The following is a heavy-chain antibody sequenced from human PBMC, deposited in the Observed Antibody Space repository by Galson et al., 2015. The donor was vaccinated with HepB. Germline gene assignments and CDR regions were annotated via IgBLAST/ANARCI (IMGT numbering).Heavy chain of an antibody. CDR2: IIPIFGTA. Sequence: SVKVSCKASGGTFSSYAISWVRQAPGQGLEWMGGIIPIFGTANYAQKFQGRVTITADESTSTAYMELSSLRSEDAAVYYCADSSGYDDAFDIWGQGTMVTVSS. D-gene: IGHD3-22*01. CDR3: ADSSGYDDAFDI. J-gene: IGHJ3*02. V-gene: IGHV1-69*13. CDR1: GGTFSSYA.